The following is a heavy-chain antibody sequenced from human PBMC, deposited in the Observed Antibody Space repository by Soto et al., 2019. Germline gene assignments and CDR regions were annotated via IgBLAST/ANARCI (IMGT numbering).Heavy chain of an antibody. V-gene: IGHV4-4*02. D-gene: IGHD3-22*01. J-gene: IGHJ3*02. Sequence: SETLSLTCAVSGGSISSSNWWSWVRQPPGKGLEWIGEIYHSGSTNYNPSLKSRVTISVDKSKNQFSLKLSSVTAADTAVYYCVSLTAYYDSSGYSNAFDIWGQGTMVTVSS. CDR3: VSLTAYYDSSGYSNAFDI. CDR1: GGSISSSNW. CDR2: IYHSGST.